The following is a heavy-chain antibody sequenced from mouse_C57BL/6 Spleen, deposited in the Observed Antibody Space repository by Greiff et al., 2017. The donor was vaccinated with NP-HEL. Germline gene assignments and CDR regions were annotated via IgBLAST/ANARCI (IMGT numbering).Heavy chain of an antibody. D-gene: IGHD2-4*01. CDR3: AFTYDYDGWFAY. V-gene: IGHV1-54*01. CDR1: GYAFTNYL. J-gene: IGHJ3*01. Sequence: QVQLQQSGAELVRPGTSVKVSCKASGYAFTNYLIEWVKQRPGQGLEWIGVINPGSGGTNYNEKFKGKATLTADKSSSTAYMQLSSLTSEDSAVYFCAFTYDYDGWFAYWGQGTLVTVSA. CDR2: INPGSGGT.